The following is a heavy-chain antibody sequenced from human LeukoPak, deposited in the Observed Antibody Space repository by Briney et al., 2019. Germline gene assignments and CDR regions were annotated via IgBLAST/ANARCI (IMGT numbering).Heavy chain of an antibody. CDR3: AAPAGDGSGLDY. Sequence: ASVKVSCKASGYTFTGYYIHWVRQAPGQGLEWMGWINPNSGGTNYAQKFQGRVTMTRDTSISTAYMELSRLRSDDTAVYYCAAPAGDGSGLDYWGQGTLVTVSS. CDR1: GYTFTGYY. J-gene: IGHJ4*02. D-gene: IGHD3-10*01. V-gene: IGHV1-2*02. CDR2: INPNSGGT.